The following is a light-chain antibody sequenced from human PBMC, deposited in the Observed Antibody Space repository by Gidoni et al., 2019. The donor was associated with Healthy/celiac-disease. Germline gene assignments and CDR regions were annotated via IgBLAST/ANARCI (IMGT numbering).Light chain of an antibody. Sequence: EIVLTQSPATLSLSPGERATLSCRASQSVSSYLAWYQQKPGQAPRLPIYDSSNRATGIPARFSGSGSGTDFPLTIRSLEPEDFAVYYCQQRSNWPPAITFGQGTRLEI. CDR2: DSS. J-gene: IGKJ5*01. V-gene: IGKV3-11*01. CDR1: QSVSSY. CDR3: QQRSNWPPAIT.